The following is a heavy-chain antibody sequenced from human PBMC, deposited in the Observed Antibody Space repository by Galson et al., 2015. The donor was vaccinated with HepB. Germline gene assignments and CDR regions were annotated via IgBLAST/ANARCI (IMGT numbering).Heavy chain of an antibody. J-gene: IGHJ6*02. CDR2: IIPIFGTA. V-gene: IGHV1-69*13. CDR3: ARDRSGHGNGYSSSWYASPFGYYYGMDD. CDR1: GGTFSSYA. D-gene: IGHD6-13*01. Sequence: SVKVSCKASGGTFSSYAISWVRQASGLGLEWMGGIIPIFGTANYAQKFQGRVTITADESTSTAYMELSSLRSEDTAVYYCARDRSGHGNGYSSSWYASPFGYYYGMDDWGQGTTVTVSS.